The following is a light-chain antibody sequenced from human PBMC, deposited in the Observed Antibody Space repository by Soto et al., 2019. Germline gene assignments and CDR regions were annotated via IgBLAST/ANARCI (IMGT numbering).Light chain of an antibody. CDR2: AAS. V-gene: IGKV1-6*02. CDR1: QNIGYF. CDR3: LQDYNYPWT. J-gene: IGKJ1*01. Sequence: IQMTQSPSSLSASVGDRVTITCRASQNIGYFLNWYQQKPGKAPNLLIYAASSLQSGVPSRFSGSGSGTDFTLTISSLQPEDFATYYCLQDYNYPWTFGQGTKVDIK.